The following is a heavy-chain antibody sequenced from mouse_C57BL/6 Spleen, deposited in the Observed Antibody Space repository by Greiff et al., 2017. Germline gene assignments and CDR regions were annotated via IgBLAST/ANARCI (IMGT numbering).Heavy chain of an antibody. CDR2: IYPGNSDT. CDR1: GYTFTSYW. V-gene: IGHV1-5*01. J-gene: IGHJ2*01. D-gene: IGHD2-1*01. Sequence: VQLQQSGTVLARPGASVKMSCKTSGYTFTSYWMHWVKQRPGQGLEWIGAIYPGNSDTSYNQKFKGKAKLTAVTSASTAYMELSSLTNEDSAVYYCTRGRIYYGNYEDFDYWGQGTTLTVSS. CDR3: TRGRIYYGNYEDFDY.